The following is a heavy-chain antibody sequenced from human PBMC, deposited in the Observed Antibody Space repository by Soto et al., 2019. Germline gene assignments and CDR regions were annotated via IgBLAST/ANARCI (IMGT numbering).Heavy chain of an antibody. J-gene: IGHJ4*02. V-gene: IGHV3-64*01. CDR3: ASRYCTSSSCSYFHY. CDR2: ISSDGSST. Sequence: PGGSLRLSCAASGFTFSNYAMHWVRQAPGKGLEYVSAISSDGSSTYYANSVKGRFTISRDNSKNTLYLQMGSLRAEDMALYYCASRYCTSSSCSYFHYWGQATLVTVSS. CDR1: GFTFSNYA. D-gene: IGHD2-2*01.